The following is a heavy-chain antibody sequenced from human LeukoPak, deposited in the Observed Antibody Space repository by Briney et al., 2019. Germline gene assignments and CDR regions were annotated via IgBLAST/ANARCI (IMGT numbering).Heavy chain of an antibody. Sequence: GGSLRLSCAASGFTVSSNYMSWVRQAPGKGLEWFSVIYSGGSTYYADSVKGRFTISRDNSNNTLYLQMNSLRAEDTAVYYCAKDQEMATILGKHFDYWGQGTLVTVSS. D-gene: IGHD5-24*01. V-gene: IGHV3-53*01. CDR3: AKDQEMATILGKHFDY. J-gene: IGHJ4*02. CDR2: IYSGGST. CDR1: GFTVSSNY.